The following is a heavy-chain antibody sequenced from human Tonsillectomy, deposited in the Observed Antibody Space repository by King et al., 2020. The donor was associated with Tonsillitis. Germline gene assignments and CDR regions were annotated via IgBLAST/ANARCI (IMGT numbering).Heavy chain of an antibody. CDR3: ARILVYYYDSSGYYYPDAFDI. D-gene: IGHD3-22*01. CDR2: IFSNDEK. J-gene: IGHJ3*02. CDR1: GFSLSNARMG. V-gene: IGHV2-26*01. Sequence: TLKESGPVLVKPTETLTLTCTVSGFSLSNARMGVSWILQPPGKALEWLAHIFSNDEKSYSPPLKSRLTISKDTSKSQVVLTMTNMDPVDTATYYCARILVYYYDSSGYYYPDAFDIWGQGTMVTVSS.